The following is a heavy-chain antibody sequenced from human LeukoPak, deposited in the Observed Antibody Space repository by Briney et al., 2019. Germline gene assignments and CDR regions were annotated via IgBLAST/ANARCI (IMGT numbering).Heavy chain of an antibody. J-gene: IGHJ4*02. D-gene: IGHD6-13*01. V-gene: IGHV3-33*01. CDR3: ARGGGAAAGIDY. Sequence: GGSLRLSCAASGFTFSSYGMHWVRQAPGKGLKWVSIIWYDGSNKYYADSVKGRFTISRDNSKNMVYLQMNSLRAEDTAVYYCARGGGAAAGIDYWGQGTLVTVPS. CDR1: GFTFSSYG. CDR2: IWYDGSNK.